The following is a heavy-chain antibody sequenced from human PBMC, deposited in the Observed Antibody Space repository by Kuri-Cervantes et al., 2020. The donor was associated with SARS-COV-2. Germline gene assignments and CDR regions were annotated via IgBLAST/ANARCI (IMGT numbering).Heavy chain of an antibody. Sequence: GESLKISCEASGFTFSSYGMNWVRQAPGKGLEWVSSISSSSSYIYYADSVKGRFTISRDNAKNSLYLQMNSLRAEDAAVYYCARDLRLGKSLDYWGQGTLVTVSS. CDR3: ARDLRLGKSLDY. CDR1: GFTFSSYG. V-gene: IGHV3-21*01. D-gene: IGHD7-27*01. CDR2: ISSSSSYI. J-gene: IGHJ4*02.